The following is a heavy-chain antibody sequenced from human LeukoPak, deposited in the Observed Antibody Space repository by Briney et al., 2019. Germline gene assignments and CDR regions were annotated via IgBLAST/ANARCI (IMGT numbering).Heavy chain of an antibody. Sequence: SGPTLVSPPQTPTLTCIFSGFTFSTSGVGVGWIRQPPGKALEWLAVIWDDDKRYSPSLKSRLAITKDTSKNQVVLTMTNMDPVDTATYYCAHSPGGYNYGFDYWGQGTLVTVSS. D-gene: IGHD5-18*01. V-gene: IGHV2-5*02. CDR1: GFTFSTSGVG. J-gene: IGHJ4*02. CDR3: AHSPGGYNYGFDY. CDR2: IWDDDK.